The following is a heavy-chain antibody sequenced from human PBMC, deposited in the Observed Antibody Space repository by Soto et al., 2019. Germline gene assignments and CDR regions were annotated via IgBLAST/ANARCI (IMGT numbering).Heavy chain of an antibody. CDR3: ARSDAHGDYPDY. CDR1: GYTFTSYG. Sequence: QVQLVQSGAEVKKPGASLKVSCKASGYTFTSYGISWVRQAPGQGREWMGWISACNGNTNYARTLQGRVTMTTDTCTNTAYMELRSLRTDDTAVYYVARSDAHGDYPDYWGQGTLVTVSS. D-gene: IGHD4-17*01. V-gene: IGHV1-18*01. J-gene: IGHJ4*02. CDR2: ISACNGNT.